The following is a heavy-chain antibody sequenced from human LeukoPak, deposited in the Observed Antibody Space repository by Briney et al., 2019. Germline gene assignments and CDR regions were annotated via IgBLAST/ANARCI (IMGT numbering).Heavy chain of an antibody. V-gene: IGHV3-7*01. J-gene: IGHJ4*02. CDR2: IKQDGSEK. D-gene: IGHD3-3*01. Sequence: QPGGSLRLSCVDSGFTFSWYWMSWVRQAPGKGPEWVANIKQDGSEKYYVDSVKGRFTISRDNAKNSLYLQMNSLRAEDTAVYYCARDLAYYDFGYFDYWGQGTLVTVSS. CDR1: GFTFSWYW. CDR3: ARDLAYYDFGYFDY.